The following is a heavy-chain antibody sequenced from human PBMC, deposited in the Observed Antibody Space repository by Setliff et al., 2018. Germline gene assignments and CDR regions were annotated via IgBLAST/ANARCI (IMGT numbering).Heavy chain of an antibody. V-gene: IGHV4-61*02. CDR3: TKGRVGLAARAGY. D-gene: IGHD1-26*01. CDR2: IYASGST. Sequence: SETLSLTCTASGGSISSDSGYWSWIRQSAGKGLEWIGRIYASGSTEYNPSLGSRVTISVDTSRNQFSLQLSSVTSADTAIYYCTKGRVGLAARAGYWGQGTLVTVSS. CDR1: GGSISSDSGY. J-gene: IGHJ4*02.